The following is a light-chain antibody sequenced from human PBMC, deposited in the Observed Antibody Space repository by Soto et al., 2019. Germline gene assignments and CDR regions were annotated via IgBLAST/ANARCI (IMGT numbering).Light chain of an antibody. J-gene: IGKJ1*01. CDR3: QQSHRNLWT. V-gene: IGKV1-39*01. CDR2: AAS. CDR1: QSTTFD. Sequence: DIQMTQSPSSLSASVGDRVSITCRTSQSTTFDLNWYQQKPRQAPKLLIYAASSLQSGVPSRFSGSGSGTEFTLTISSLQPEDFATYYCQQSHRNLWTFGQGTKV.